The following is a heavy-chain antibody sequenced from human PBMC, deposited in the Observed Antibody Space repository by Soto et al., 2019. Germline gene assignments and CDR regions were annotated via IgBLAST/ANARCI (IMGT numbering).Heavy chain of an antibody. CDR1: GYTFTNFA. J-gene: IGHJ6*02. CDR3: AKGGNIAVVVADYGMDV. Sequence: GASVKVSCKASGYTFTNFAMHRVRQAPGQRLEWMGWINAGNGNTKYSQKFQDRVTITRDTSASTAYMELSSLRSEDTAVYYCAKGGNIAVVVADYGMDVWGQGTTVTVSS. CDR2: INAGNGNT. V-gene: IGHV1-3*01. D-gene: IGHD2-15*01.